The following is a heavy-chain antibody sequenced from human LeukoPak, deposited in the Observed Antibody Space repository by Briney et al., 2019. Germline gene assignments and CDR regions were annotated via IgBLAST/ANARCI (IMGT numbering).Heavy chain of an antibody. J-gene: IGHJ4*02. CDR3: ARAASRGGSYFDY. Sequence: ASVKVSCKASGYTFTGYYMHWLRQAPGQGLEWMGWINPNSGGTNYAQKFQGRVTMTRDTSISTAYMELSRLRSDDTAVYYCARAASRGGSYFDYWGQGTLVTVSS. CDR2: INPNSGGT. D-gene: IGHD1-26*01. V-gene: IGHV1-2*02. CDR1: GYTFTGYY.